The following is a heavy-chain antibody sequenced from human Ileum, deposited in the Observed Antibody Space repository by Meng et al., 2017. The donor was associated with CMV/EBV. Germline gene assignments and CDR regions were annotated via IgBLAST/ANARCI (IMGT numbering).Heavy chain of an antibody. D-gene: IGHD3-16*01. J-gene: IGHJ4*02. V-gene: IGHV3-74*03. Sequence: LSCAASGFTFIRYWLHSRRQAPGKGVVWVSRINTDGSTTEYADSVKGRFTISRDNAKNTVYLQMNSLRAENTAVYYCVRLLDSDYWGQGTLVTVSS. CDR1: GFTFIRYW. CDR3: VRLLDSDY. CDR2: INTDGSTT.